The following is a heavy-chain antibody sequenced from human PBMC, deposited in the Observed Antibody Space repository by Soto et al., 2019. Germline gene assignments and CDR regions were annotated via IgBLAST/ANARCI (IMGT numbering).Heavy chain of an antibody. Sequence: QLQLQESGPGLVKPSETLSLTCTVSGGSISSGSYYWGWIRQPPGKGLEWIGNIYYSGSTYYNPSLKSRVTISEDTSKNQSALKLSSVTAADTAVYYCARRPMVRGDPFDYWGQRTLVTVSS. J-gene: IGHJ4*02. CDR1: GGSISSGSYY. D-gene: IGHD3-10*01. CDR2: IYYSGST. CDR3: ARRPMVRGDPFDY. V-gene: IGHV4-39*01.